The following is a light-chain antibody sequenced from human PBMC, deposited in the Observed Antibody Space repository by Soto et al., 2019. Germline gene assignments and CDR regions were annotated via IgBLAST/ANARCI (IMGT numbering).Light chain of an antibody. J-gene: IGKJ1*01. V-gene: IGKV3-20*01. CDR3: QRYGSSPRA. CDR2: DAS. Sequence: IVLTQSPGTLSLSPGERATLSCRASQTITDNFLAWYQQKPGQAPRLLIYDASNRATGIPDRFTGSGSGTDFTLTISRLEPEDSAVYYCQRYGSSPRAVGQGSKVEIK. CDR1: QTITDNF.